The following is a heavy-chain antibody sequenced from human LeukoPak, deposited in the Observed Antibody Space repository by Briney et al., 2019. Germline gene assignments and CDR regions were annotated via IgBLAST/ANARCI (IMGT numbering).Heavy chain of an antibody. J-gene: IGHJ4*02. CDR1: GFTFRDYG. CDR2: TRSRIYGGAP. Sequence: GGSLRLSCLTSGFTFRDYGLGWVRQAPGMGLEWVSFTRSRIYGGAPEYAASVRGRFSVSRDDSESIAYLRMNNLKSEDTAVYYCARGQTVPGAKYYFDFWSPGTLVTVSS. D-gene: IGHD2/OR15-2a*01. CDR3: ARGQTVPGAKYYFDF. V-gene: IGHV3-49*04.